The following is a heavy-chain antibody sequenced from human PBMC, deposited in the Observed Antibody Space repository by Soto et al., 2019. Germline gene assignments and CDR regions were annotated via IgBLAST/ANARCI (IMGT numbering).Heavy chain of an antibody. J-gene: IGHJ4*02. CDR3: ATSYGSGYRAFDD. Sequence: QVQLVQSGAEVKRPGSSVKVSCKASGDTFNFHSINWVRQAPGLGLEWMGRVNPILSMSNFAQRFQGRVTMTADKSTSTAYMELSGLRSEDTAIYYCATSYGSGYRAFDDWGQGALVTVSS. D-gene: IGHD3-10*01. V-gene: IGHV1-69*04. CDR2: VNPILSMS. CDR1: GDTFNFHS.